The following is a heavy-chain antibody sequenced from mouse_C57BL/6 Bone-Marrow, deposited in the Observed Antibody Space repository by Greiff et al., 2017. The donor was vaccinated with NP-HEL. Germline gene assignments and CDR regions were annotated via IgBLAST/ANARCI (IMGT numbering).Heavy chain of an antibody. CDR1: GYTFTSYW. Sequence: QVQLQQPGAELVKPGASVKLSCKASGYTFTSYWMQWVKQRPGQGLEWIGEIDPSDSYTNYNQKFKGKATLTVDTSSSTAYMQLSSLTSEDSAVYDCARVGGYPWFAYWGQGTLVTVSA. CDR2: IDPSDSYT. V-gene: IGHV1-50*01. CDR3: ARVGGYPWFAY. J-gene: IGHJ3*01. D-gene: IGHD1-1*02.